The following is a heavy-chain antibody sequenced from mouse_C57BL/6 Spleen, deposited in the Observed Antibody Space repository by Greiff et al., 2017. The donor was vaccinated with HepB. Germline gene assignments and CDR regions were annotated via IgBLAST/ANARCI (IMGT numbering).Heavy chain of an antibody. J-gene: IGHJ4*01. V-gene: IGHV1-75*01. D-gene: IGHD1-1*01. CDR1: GYTFTDYY. CDR2: IFPGSGST. CDR3: ARRYYGSRGAMDY. Sequence: VQLQQSGPELVKPGASVKISCKASGYTFTDYYINWVKQRPGQGLEWIGWIFPGSGSTYYNEKFKGKATLTVDKSSSTAYLLLSSLTSEDSAVYFCARRYYGSRGAMDYWGRGTAVTVCS.